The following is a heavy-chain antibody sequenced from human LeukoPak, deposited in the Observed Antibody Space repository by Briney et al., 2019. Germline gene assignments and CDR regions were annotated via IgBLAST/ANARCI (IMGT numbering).Heavy chain of an antibody. Sequence: GGSLRLSCAASGFTFSSYAMHWVRQAPGKGLEWVAVISYDGSNKYYADSVKGRFTISRDNAKNSLYLQMNSLRAEDTAVYYCASVAPTVTHFDYWGQGTLVTASS. J-gene: IGHJ4*02. CDR1: GFTFSSYA. V-gene: IGHV3-30-3*01. CDR2: ISYDGSNK. D-gene: IGHD4-17*01. CDR3: ASVAPTVTHFDY.